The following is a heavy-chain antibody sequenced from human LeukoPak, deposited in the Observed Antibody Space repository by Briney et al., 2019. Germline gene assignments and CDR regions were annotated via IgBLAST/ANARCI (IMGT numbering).Heavy chain of an antibody. CDR3: ARAIVVVPAAFPMDA. J-gene: IGHJ6*02. V-gene: IGHV1-8*01. CDR2: MNPNSGNT. CDR1: GYTFTSYD. D-gene: IGHD2-2*01. Sequence: ASVKVSCKASGYTFTSYDINWVRQATGQGLEWMGWMNPNSGNTGYAQKFQGRVTMTRNTSISTACMELSSLRSEDTAVYYCARAIVVVPAAFPMDAWGQGTTVTVSS.